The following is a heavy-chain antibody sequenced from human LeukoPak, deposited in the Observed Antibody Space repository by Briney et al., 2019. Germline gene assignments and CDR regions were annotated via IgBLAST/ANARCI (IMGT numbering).Heavy chain of an antibody. CDR2: INPSGGST. Sequence: ASVKVSCKASGYTFTSYYMHWVRQAPGQGLEWMGIINPSGGSTSYAQKFQGRVTMTRDMSTSTVYMELSSLRSEDTAVYYCASVGGLGRGAFDIWGQGTMVTVSS. J-gene: IGHJ3*02. CDR3: ASVGGLGRGAFDI. CDR1: GYTFTSYY. D-gene: IGHD3-16*01. V-gene: IGHV1-46*01.